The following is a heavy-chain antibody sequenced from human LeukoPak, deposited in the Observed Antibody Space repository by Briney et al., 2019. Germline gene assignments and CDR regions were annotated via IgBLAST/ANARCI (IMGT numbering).Heavy chain of an antibody. CDR2: ISSSSSYI. D-gene: IGHD1-26*01. CDR3: AREEYSGSYYFDY. J-gene: IGHJ4*02. CDR1: GFTFSSYS. Sequence: GGSLSPFCGASGFTFSSYSMNWVRQAPGKGLEWVSSISSSSSYIYYADSVKGRFTISRDNAKNSLYLQMNSLRAEDTAVYYCAREEYSGSYYFDYWGQGTLVTVSS. V-gene: IGHV3-21*01.